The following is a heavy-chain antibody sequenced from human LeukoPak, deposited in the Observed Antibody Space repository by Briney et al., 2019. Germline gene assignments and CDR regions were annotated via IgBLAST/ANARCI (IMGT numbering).Heavy chain of an antibody. CDR1: GGTFSSYA. J-gene: IGHJ4*02. CDR2: IIPIFGTA. CDR3: ARGGAAAGIGY. V-gene: IGHV1-69*05. D-gene: IGHD6-13*01. Sequence: SVNVSCKASGGTFSSYAISWVRQAPGQGLEWLGGIIPIFGTANYAQKFQGRVTITTDESTSTAYMELSSLRSEDTAVYYCARGGAAAGIGYWGQGTLVTVSS.